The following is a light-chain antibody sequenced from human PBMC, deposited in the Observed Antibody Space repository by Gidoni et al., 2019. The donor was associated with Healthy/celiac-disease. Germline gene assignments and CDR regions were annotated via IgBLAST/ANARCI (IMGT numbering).Light chain of an antibody. Sequence: TISCTGTSSDVGGYNYVSWYQQHPGKAPKLMIYEVSNRPSGVSNRFSGSKSGNTASLTISGLQAEDEADYYCSSYTSSSSEVVFGGGTKLTVL. J-gene: IGLJ2*01. CDR2: EVS. CDR3: SSYTSSSSEVV. CDR1: SSDVGGYNY. V-gene: IGLV2-14*01.